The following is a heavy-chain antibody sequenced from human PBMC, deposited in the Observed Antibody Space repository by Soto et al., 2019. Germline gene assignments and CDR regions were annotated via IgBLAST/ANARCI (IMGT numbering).Heavy chain of an antibody. CDR1: GGTFSSYA. CDR2: IIPIFGTA. J-gene: IGHJ3*02. D-gene: IGHD6-13*01. V-gene: IGHV1-69*06. CDR3: ARSHIAAAGHDAFDI. Sequence: SVKVSCKASGGTFSSYAISWVRQAPGQGLEWMGGIIPIFGTANYAQKFQGRVTITADRSTSTAYMELSSLRSEDTAVYYCARSHIAAAGHDAFDIWGQGTMVTVSS.